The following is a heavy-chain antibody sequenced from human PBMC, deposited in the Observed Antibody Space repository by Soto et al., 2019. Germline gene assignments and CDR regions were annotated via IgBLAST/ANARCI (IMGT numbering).Heavy chain of an antibody. Sequence: GGSLRLSCAASRFTFSSYAMSWVRQAPGKGLEWVSVIYSGGSTYYADSVKGRFTISRDNSKNTLYLQMNSLRAEDTAVYYCARDNGSGRPYYMDVWGKGTTVTVSS. V-gene: IGHV3-66*01. CDR3: ARDNGSGRPYYMDV. J-gene: IGHJ6*03. D-gene: IGHD3-3*01. CDR1: RFTFSSYA. CDR2: IYSGGST.